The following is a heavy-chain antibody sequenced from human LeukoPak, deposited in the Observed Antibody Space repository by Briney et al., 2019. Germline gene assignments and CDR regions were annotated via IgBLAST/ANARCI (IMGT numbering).Heavy chain of an antibody. V-gene: IGHV3-21*01. D-gene: IGHD6-13*01. CDR1: GFTFSSYS. Sequence: GGSLRLSCAASGFTFSSYSMNWVRQAPGKGLEWVSSISSSSSYIYYADSVKGRFTISRDNAKSSLYLQMNSLRDEDTAVYYCARGHSSSWYLNFDYWGQGTLVTVSS. CDR3: ARGHSSSWYLNFDY. CDR2: ISSSSSYI. J-gene: IGHJ4*02.